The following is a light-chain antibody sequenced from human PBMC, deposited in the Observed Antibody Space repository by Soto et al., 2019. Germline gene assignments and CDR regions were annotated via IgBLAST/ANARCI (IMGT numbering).Light chain of an antibody. J-gene: IGKJ1*01. Sequence: DIQMTQSPSSLSASVGDRVTLTCRASQNIRMYLNWYQQKPGKAPKILIYGASSLYSGVPSRFSGSGSETDYTLTISNLQPEDFASYICQQSFNIPWTFGQGTKIEI. CDR1: QNIRMY. CDR3: QQSFNIPWT. V-gene: IGKV1-39*01. CDR2: GAS.